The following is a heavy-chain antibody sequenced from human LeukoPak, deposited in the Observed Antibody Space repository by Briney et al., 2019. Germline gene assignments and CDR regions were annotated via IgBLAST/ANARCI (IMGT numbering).Heavy chain of an antibody. J-gene: IGHJ5*01. V-gene: IGHV4-34*01. Sequence: SETLSLTCAVYGASFSKSYWSWIRQPPGKGLEWIGEIDHTRNTKYNPSLKGRVTISLDTSKNQVSLDLTAVTATDTAVYYCATASQLGSYNWFDPWGQGTPVTVSS. D-gene: IGHD1-1*01. CDR3: ATASQLGSYNWFDP. CDR1: GASFSKSY. CDR2: IDHTRNT.